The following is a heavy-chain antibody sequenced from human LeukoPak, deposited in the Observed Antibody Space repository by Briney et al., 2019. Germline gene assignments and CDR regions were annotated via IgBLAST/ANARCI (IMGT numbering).Heavy chain of an antibody. CDR2: IWSDATEK. V-gene: IGHV3-33*06. D-gene: IGHD4-11*01. CDR3: AKDAQRGFDYSNSLEY. Sequence: GGSLRLSCAASGFTCSHYGMHWVRQAPGKGLEWVAVIWSDATEKYYGDAVKGRLTISRDNSRNTLYLQMNSLRAEDTAVYYCAKDAQRGFDYSNSLEYWGQGTLVTVSS. J-gene: IGHJ4*02. CDR1: GFTCSHYG.